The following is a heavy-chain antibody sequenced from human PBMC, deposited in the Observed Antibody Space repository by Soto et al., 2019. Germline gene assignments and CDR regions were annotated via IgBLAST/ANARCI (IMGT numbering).Heavy chain of an antibody. CDR3: ASVGLRGRGDIAY. CDR2: IYYSGST. V-gene: IGHV4-31*03. D-gene: IGHD3-10*01. J-gene: IGHJ4*02. Sequence: SDTLSLTCTVSGGSISSGGYYWSWIRQHPGKGLEWIGYIYYSGSTYYNPSLKSRVTISVDTSKNQFSLKLSSVTAADTAVYYYASVGLRGRGDIAYWGQGTLVTVSS. CDR1: GGSISSGGYY.